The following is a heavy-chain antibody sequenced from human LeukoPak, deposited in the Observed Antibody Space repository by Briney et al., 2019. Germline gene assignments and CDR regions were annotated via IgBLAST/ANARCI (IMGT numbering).Heavy chain of an antibody. Sequence: ASVKVSCKASGYTFTSYGITWVRQAPGQGLEWMGWISTDNGNTNYAQKLQDRVTMTTDRSTNTANMELRSLRSDDTAVYYCARDLRSPRGCPGNYWGQGTLVTVSS. CDR3: ARDLRSPRGCPGNY. D-gene: IGHD6-19*01. CDR2: ISTDNGNT. V-gene: IGHV1-18*01. J-gene: IGHJ4*02. CDR1: GYTFTSYG.